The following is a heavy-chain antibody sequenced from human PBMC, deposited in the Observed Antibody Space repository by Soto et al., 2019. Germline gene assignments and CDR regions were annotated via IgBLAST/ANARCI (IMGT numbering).Heavy chain of an antibody. Sequence: SETLSLTCSVSGGTISGYYWTWIRQPAGKGLEWIGRIYSSGNTKYNPSLQSRVTMSLGTSNNQSSLRLTSVTAADTAVYYCARGQRFSDWFDPWGQGTLVTVSS. D-gene: IGHD3-3*01. CDR2: IYSSGNT. V-gene: IGHV4-4*07. CDR3: ARGQRFSDWFDP. J-gene: IGHJ5*02. CDR1: GGTISGYY.